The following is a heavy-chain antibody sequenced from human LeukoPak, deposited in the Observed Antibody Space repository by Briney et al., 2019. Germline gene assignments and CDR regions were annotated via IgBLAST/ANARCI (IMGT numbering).Heavy chain of an antibody. V-gene: IGHV1-2*02. CDR1: GYTFTSYA. CDR2: ITPNSGGT. Sequence: ASVKVSCKASGYTFTSYAMNWVRQAPGQGLEWMGWITPNSGGTNYAQKFQARVTLTRDTSISTAYMELSSLRSDDTAVYFCARDKRGLWYTLGISLGYWGQGTLVTVSS. D-gene: IGHD5-18*01. CDR3: ARDKRGLWYTLGISLGY. J-gene: IGHJ4*02.